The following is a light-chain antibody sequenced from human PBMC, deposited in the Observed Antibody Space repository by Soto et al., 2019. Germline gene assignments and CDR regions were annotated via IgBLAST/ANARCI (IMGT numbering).Light chain of an antibody. J-gene: IGKJ1*01. CDR3: QQYARSPET. CDR1: QSVASSS. Sequence: EIVLTQSPGTLSLSPGERATLYCRASQSVASSSLAWFQHKAGQAPRLLIYGASNRATGIPDRFSGSGSGTDFTLTITRLEPEDFAVYYCQQYARSPETFGQGTKVEIK. V-gene: IGKV3-20*01. CDR2: GAS.